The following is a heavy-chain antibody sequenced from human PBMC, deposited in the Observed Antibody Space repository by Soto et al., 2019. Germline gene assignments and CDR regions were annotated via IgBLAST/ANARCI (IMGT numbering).Heavy chain of an antibody. V-gene: IGHV4-59*01. D-gene: IGHD6-13*01. CDR2: IYYSGST. Sequence: SQTLSLTCTVSGGSISSYYWSWIRQPPGKGLEWIGYIYYSGSTNYNPSLKSRVTISVDTSKNQFSLKLSSVTAADTAVYYCARYSSSGYFDYWGQGTLVTVSS. J-gene: IGHJ4*02. CDR1: GGSISSYY. CDR3: ARYSSSGYFDY.